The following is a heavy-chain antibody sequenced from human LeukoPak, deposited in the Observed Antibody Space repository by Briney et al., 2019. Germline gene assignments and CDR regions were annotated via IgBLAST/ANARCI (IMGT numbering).Heavy chain of an antibody. CDR3: ARGRVAHTGNFDY. CDR1: GFTFSNSW. V-gene: IGHV3-7*04. J-gene: IGHJ4*02. Sequence: PGGSLRLSCTASGFTFSNSWMYWVRQAPGKGLEWVANIRHDGTENYYGGSVKGRFTISRDNANNALYLQMNSLRVEDTADYYCARGRVAHTGNFDYWGQGTLVTVSS. D-gene: IGHD1-26*01. CDR2: IRHDGTEN.